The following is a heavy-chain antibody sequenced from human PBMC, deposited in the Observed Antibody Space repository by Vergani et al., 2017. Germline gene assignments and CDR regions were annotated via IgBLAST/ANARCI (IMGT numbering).Heavy chain of an antibody. CDR3: ARHSEGSYLLGYFDL. D-gene: IGHD3-10*01. J-gene: IGHJ2*01. Sequence: QVQLVQSGAEVKKPGSSVKVSCKASGGTFSSYAISWVRQAPGQGLEWMGRIIPIFGTANYAQKFQGRVTITADESTSTAYMELSSVTAADTAVYYCARHSEGSYLLGYFDLWGRGTLVTVSS. CDR2: IIPIFGTA. V-gene: IGHV1-69*18. CDR1: GGTFSSYA.